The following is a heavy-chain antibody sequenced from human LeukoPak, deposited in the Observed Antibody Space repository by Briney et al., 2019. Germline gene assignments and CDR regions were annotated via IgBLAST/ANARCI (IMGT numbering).Heavy chain of an antibody. D-gene: IGHD2-2*01. CDR2: ISAYNGNT. CDR3: ARDSGYCSSTSCSDIDY. V-gene: IGHV1-18*01. J-gene: IGHJ4*02. CDR1: GYTFTNYA. Sequence: ASVKVSCKASGYTFTNYAVSWVRQAPGQGLEWMGWISAYNGNTNYAQKLQGRVTMTTDTSTSTAYMELRSLRSDDTAVYYCARDSGYCSSTSCSDIDYWGQGTLVTVSS.